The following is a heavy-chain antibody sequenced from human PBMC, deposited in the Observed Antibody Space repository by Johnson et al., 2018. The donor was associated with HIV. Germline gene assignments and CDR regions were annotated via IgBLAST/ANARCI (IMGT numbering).Heavy chain of an antibody. D-gene: IGHD3-16*02. CDR2: IKQDGSET. CDR1: GFTFSNYW. Sequence: VQLVESGGGLVQPGGSLRLSCAASGFTFSNYWMNWVRQAPGKGLEWVANIKQDGSETYYADSVKGRFTIYRDNAKNSLYLQMNSLRAEDTAVYYCASRSYDYVWGSYRPGSAFDIWGQGTMVTVSS. J-gene: IGHJ3*02. V-gene: IGHV3-7*01. CDR3: ASRSYDYVWGSYRPGSAFDI.